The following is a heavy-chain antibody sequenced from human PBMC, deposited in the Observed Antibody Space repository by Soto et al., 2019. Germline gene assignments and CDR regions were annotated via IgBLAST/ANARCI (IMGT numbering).Heavy chain of an antibody. Sequence: GGSLRLSCAASGFTFSSYAMSWVRQAPGKGLEWVSAISGSGGSTYYADSVKGRLTISRDNSKNTLYLQMNSLRAEDTAVYYWADVDISSWSLVPFDYWGQGTLVTVSS. J-gene: IGHJ4*02. D-gene: IGHD6-13*01. CDR2: ISGSGGST. CDR1: GFTFSSYA. CDR3: ADVDISSWSLVPFDY. V-gene: IGHV3-23*01.